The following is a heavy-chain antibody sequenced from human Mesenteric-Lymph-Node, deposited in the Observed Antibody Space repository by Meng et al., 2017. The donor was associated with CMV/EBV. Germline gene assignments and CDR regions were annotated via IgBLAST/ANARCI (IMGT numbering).Heavy chain of an antibody. CDR2: IHHSGST. CDR3: ARVGFGDTAWFDY. CDR1: GGAITSSNR. V-gene: IGHV4-4*02. J-gene: IGHJ4*02. Sequence: VCGGAITSSNRWSWDRQHPGKGLEWIGEIHHSGSTNYNPSLKSRVTISVDKSKNHFSLKLSSVTAADTAVYYCARVGFGDTAWFDYWGQGTLVTVSS. D-gene: IGHD5-18*01.